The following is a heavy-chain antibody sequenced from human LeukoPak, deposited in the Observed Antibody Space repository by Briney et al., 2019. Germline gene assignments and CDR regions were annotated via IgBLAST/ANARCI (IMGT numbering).Heavy chain of an antibody. CDR2: IYYSGST. J-gene: IGHJ6*03. CDR1: GGSISSGGYY. Sequence: SQTLSLTCTVSGGSISSGGYYWSWIRQHPGKGLEWIGYIYYSGSTYYNPSLKSRVTISVDTSKNQFSLKLSSVTAADTAVYYCARVGVIAARPYYYMDVWGKGTTVTVSS. D-gene: IGHD6-6*01. CDR3: ARVGVIAARPYYYMDV. V-gene: IGHV4-31*03.